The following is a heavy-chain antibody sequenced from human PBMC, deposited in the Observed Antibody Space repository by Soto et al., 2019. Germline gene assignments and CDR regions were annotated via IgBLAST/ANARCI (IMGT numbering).Heavy chain of an antibody. CDR3: MLGSGWKDFDV. Sequence: SETLSLTCTVSGGSITSSSYYWGWIRQPPGKGLEWIGNIYYSGSTYYNPSLKSRVTISVDTSKNQFSLKLSSVTAADTAVYYCMLGSGWKDFDVWGQGTTVTVSS. V-gene: IGHV4-39*01. J-gene: IGHJ6*02. D-gene: IGHD3-22*01. CDR2: IYYSGST. CDR1: GGSITSSSYY.